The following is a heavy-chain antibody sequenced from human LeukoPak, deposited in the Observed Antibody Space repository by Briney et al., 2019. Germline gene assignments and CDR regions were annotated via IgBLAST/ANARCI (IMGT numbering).Heavy chain of an antibody. V-gene: IGHV3-23*01. Sequence: GGSLRLSCAASGFTFSSYAMSWVRQAPGKGLEWVSAISGSGGTIYYADSVKGRFTISRDNSKNTLYLQMNSLRAEDTALYYCAKDLWSSPDSTNDYWGQGTLVTVSS. J-gene: IGHJ4*02. D-gene: IGHD2-2*01. CDR3: AKDLWSSPDSTNDY. CDR2: ISGSGGTI. CDR1: GFTFSSYA.